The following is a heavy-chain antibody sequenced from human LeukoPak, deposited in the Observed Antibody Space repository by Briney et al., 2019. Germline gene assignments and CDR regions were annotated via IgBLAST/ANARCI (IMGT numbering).Heavy chain of an antibody. CDR2: ISYDGSNK. Sequence: GGSLRLSCAASGFTFSSYGMHWVRQAPGKGLEWVAVISYDGSNKYYADSVKGRFTISRDNSKNTLYLQMNSLRAEDTAVYYCAKGSSWYRGYFDYWGQGTLVTVSS. CDR3: AKGSSWYRGYFDY. CDR1: GFTFSSYG. V-gene: IGHV3-30*18. J-gene: IGHJ4*02. D-gene: IGHD6-13*01.